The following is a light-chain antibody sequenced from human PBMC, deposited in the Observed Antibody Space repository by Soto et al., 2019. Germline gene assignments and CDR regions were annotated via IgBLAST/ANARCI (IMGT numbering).Light chain of an antibody. CDR3: LEDHNYPLT. CDR1: QDIRND. CDR2: VAS. V-gene: IGKV1-6*01. J-gene: IGKJ4*01. Sequence: ALQMTQSPSSLSASVGDRVTITCRASQDIRNDLGWYQQKPGKAPKLLIYVASRLQSGVPLRFSGSGSGTYFTLTISSLQPEDFATYYCLEDHNYPLTFGGGTRVEIK.